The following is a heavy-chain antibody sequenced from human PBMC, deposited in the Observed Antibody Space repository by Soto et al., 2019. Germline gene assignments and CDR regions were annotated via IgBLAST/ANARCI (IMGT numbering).Heavy chain of an antibody. J-gene: IGHJ6*02. Sequence: GGFLRLSCAASGFTFSSYAMSWVRQAPGKGLEWVSAISGSGGSTYYADSVKGRFTISRDNSKNTLYLQMNSLRAEDTAVYYCAKVGRHCSSTSCYYYYYYGMDVWGQGTTVTVSS. D-gene: IGHD2-2*01. CDR2: ISGSGGST. V-gene: IGHV3-23*01. CDR1: GFTFSSYA. CDR3: AKVGRHCSSTSCYYYYYYGMDV.